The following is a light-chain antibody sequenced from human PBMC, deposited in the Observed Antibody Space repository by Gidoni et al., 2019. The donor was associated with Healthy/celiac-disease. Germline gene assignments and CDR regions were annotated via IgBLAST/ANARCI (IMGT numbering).Light chain of an antibody. CDR2: GAS. CDR3: QQYGSSPRT. Sequence: ASQSVSSSYLAWYQQKPGQAPRLLIYGASSRATGIPDRFSGSGSGTDFTLTISRLEPEDFAVYYCQQYGSSPRTFGQGTKVEIK. CDR1: QSVSSSY. J-gene: IGKJ1*01. V-gene: IGKV3-20*01.